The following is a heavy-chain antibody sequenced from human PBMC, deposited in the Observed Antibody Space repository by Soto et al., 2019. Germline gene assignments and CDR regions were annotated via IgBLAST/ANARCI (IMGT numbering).Heavy chain of an antibody. CDR3: ARGVLQHVLGV. Sequence: EVQLVESGGGLVQPGGSLRLSCAASGFTFSNYWMYWVRQAPGTGLVWVSRVNNDGTDTTHADSVQGSFTISRDNAENTLYLQMNSLRAEDMDLYYCARGVLQHVLGVWGQGSTVTVSS. V-gene: IGHV3-74*03. D-gene: IGHD6-13*01. CDR1: GFTFSNYW. J-gene: IGHJ6*02. CDR2: VNNDGTDT.